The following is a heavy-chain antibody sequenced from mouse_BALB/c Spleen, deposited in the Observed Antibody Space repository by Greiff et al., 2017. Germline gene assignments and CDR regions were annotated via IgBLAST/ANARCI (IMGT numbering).Heavy chain of an antibody. V-gene: IGHV1-80*01. CDR2: IYPGDGDT. D-gene: IGHD1-1*02. Sequence: VQLQQSGAELVRPGSSVKISCKASGYAFSSYWMNWVKQRPGQGLEWIGQIYPGDGDTNYNGKFKGKATLTADKSSSTAYMKLSSLTSEDSAVYFCARSGRYAVDYWGQGTTLTVSS. CDR1: GYAFSSYW. J-gene: IGHJ2*01. CDR3: ARSGRYAVDY.